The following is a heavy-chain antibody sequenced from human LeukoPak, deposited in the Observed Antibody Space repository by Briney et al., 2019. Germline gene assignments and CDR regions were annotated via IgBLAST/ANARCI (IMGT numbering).Heavy chain of an antibody. CDR1: GFTFDDYA. D-gene: IGHD3-22*01. CDR2: ISWNSGSI. Sequence: PGGSLRLSCAASGFTFDDYAMHWVRQAPGKGLEGVSGISWNSGSIGYADSVKGRFTISRDNAKNSLYLQMNSLRAEDTALYYCAKDLRYDSSGSPFDYWGQGTLVTVSS. V-gene: IGHV3-9*01. CDR3: AKDLRYDSSGSPFDY. J-gene: IGHJ4*02.